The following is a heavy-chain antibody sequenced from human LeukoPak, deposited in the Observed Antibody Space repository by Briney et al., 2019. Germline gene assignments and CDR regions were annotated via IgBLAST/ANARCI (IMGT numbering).Heavy chain of an antibody. J-gene: IGHJ4*02. CDR1: GYTFTNYD. Sequence: ASVKVSCKASGYTFTNYDISWVRQAPGQGLEWVGWISVYNGNTISAQRFHGRVTMTSDTSTTTAYMELRSLRSDDTAVYYCAREHQVLRPPHRYFDHWGQGTLVTVSS. CDR3: AREHQVLRPPHRYFDH. V-gene: IGHV1-18*01. CDR2: ISVYNGNT. D-gene: IGHD2-2*01.